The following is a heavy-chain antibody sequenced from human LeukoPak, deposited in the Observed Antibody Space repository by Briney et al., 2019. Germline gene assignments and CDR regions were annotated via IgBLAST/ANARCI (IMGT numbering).Heavy chain of an antibody. CDR1: GGSISSSSYY. Sequence: SETLSLTCIVSGGSISSSSYYWGWIRQPPGKGLEWIGSIYYSGSTYYNPSLKSRVTISVDTSKNQFSLRLNSVTAADTAVYYCARLGWGSSGWYHFDYWGQGTLVTVSS. CDR3: ARLGWGSSGWYHFDY. D-gene: IGHD6-19*01. V-gene: IGHV4-39*01. CDR2: IYYSGST. J-gene: IGHJ4*02.